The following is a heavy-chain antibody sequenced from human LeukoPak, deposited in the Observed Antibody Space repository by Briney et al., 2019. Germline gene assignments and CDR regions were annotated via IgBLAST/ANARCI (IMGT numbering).Heavy chain of an antibody. Sequence: GGSLRLSCVASGSNVTYNYMAWVRQAPGKGLEWVSLIDSGGTTYYADSLKGRFTISRHSPNNTLFLQMNNLRPGDTAVYYCARTSYYYDMDVWGPGTTVTVSS. V-gene: IGHV3-53*04. J-gene: IGHJ6*02. CDR1: GSNVTYNY. CDR3: ARTSYYYDMDV. CDR2: IDSGGTT.